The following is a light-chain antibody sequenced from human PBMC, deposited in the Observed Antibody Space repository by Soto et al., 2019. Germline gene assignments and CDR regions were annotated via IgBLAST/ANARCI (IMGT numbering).Light chain of an antibody. CDR2: GTY. V-gene: IGKV3D-15*01. J-gene: IGKJ3*01. CDR3: QQYDNWPPFT. Sequence: EIVMTQSPATLSVSPGDTVTLSCRASQSVSSNLAWYQQKPGQAPRLLIYGTYTRATGIPARFSGSGSGTEFTLTISSLQSEDLAVYHCQQYDNWPPFTFGPGTQVDLK. CDR1: QSVSSN.